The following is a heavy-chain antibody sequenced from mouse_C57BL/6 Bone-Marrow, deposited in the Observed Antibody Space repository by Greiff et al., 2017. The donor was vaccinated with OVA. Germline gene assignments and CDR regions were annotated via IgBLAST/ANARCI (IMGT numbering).Heavy chain of an antibody. CDR1: GYSFTGYY. D-gene: IGHD4-1*01. Sequence: VQLQQSGPELVKPGASVKISCTASGYSFTGYYMHWVKQSPEKSLEWIGEINPSTGGTTYNQKFKAKATLTVDKSSSTAYMQLKGLTSEDSAVYYGARGGTSPFAYWGQGTLVTVSA. V-gene: IGHV1-42*01. CDR3: ARGGTSPFAY. CDR2: INPSTGGT. J-gene: IGHJ3*01.